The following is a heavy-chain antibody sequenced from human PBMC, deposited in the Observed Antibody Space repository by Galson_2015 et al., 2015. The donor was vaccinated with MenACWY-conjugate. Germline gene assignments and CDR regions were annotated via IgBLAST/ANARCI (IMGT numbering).Heavy chain of an antibody. CDR2: ISSSSSYI. CDR1: GFTFSSYS. D-gene: IGHD6-6*01. V-gene: IGHV3-21*01. Sequence: SLRLSCAAFGFTFSSYSMNWVRQAPGKGLEWVSSISSSSSYIYYADSVKGRFTISRDNAKNSLYLQMNSLRAEDTAVYYCARELEYSSSPRGYYYGMDVWGQGTTVTVSS. J-gene: IGHJ6*02. CDR3: ARELEYSSSPRGYYYGMDV.